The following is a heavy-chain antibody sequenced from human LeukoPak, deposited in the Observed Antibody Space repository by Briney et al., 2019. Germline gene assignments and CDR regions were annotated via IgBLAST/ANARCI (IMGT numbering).Heavy chain of an antibody. J-gene: IGHJ3*02. V-gene: IGHV3-21*01. CDR3: ARDRITPAAFDI. Sequence: PGGSLRLSCAASGFTFSSYSMNWVRQAPGKGLEWVSSISSSSSYIYYADSVKGRFTISRDNTKNSLYQQMNRLRAEDTAVYYCARDRITPAAFDIWGQGTMVTVSS. CDR1: GFTFSSYS. D-gene: IGHD3-10*01. CDR2: ISSSSSYI.